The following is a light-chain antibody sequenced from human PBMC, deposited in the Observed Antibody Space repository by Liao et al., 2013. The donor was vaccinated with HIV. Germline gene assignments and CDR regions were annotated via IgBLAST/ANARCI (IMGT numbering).Light chain of an antibody. Sequence: SYELTQPPSVSVSPGQTARITCSGDALPKQYGYWSQQKPGQTPVLVIYKDSERPSGIPERFSGSNSGNTATLTIRGTQATDEADYYCQAWDNTTVVFGGGTKLTVL. J-gene: IGLJ2*01. CDR3: QAWDNTTVV. CDR1: ALPKQY. CDR2: KDS. V-gene: IGLV3-25*02.